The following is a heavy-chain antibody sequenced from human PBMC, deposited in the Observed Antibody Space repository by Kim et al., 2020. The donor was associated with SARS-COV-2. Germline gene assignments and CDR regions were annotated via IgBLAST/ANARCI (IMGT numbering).Heavy chain of an antibody. CDR1: GGSISSYY. Sequence: SETLSLTCTVSGGSISSYYWSWIRQPPGKGLEWIGYIYYSGSTNYNPSLKSRVTISVDTSKNQFSLKLSSVTAADTAVYYCVRVGYNYLFDYWGQGTLVTVSS. D-gene: IGHD5-12*01. J-gene: IGHJ4*02. V-gene: IGHV4-59*13. CDR2: IYYSGST. CDR3: VRVGYNYLFDY.